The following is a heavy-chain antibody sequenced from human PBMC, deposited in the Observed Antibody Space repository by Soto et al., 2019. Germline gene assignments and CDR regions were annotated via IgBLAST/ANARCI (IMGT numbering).Heavy chain of an antibody. CDR2: ISYRGST. CDR3: ARNPDMHGLGH. Sequence: SETLSLTCNVSGTSIIAYYWTWIRQPPGKALEWIGYISYRGSTKYNPSLKNRVAISLDTSRNQFSLNLTPVTASDTAIYFCARNPDMHGLGHSGKGTMVSVAS. J-gene: IGHJ4*02. CDR1: GTSIIAYY. D-gene: IGHD4-17*01. V-gene: IGHV4-59*01.